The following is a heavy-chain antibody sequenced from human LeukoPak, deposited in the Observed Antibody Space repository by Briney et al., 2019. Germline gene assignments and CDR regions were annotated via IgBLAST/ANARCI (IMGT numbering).Heavy chain of an antibody. Sequence: KPSETLSLTCTVSGGSISSYYWRWIRQPPGKGLEGDGYIYYSGSTNYNPSLKSRVTISVDTSKNQFSLKLGSVTAADTAVYYCARDRSSGWYGKYYFDYWGQGTLVTVSS. CDR3: ARDRSSGWYGKYYFDY. CDR1: GGSISSYY. CDR2: IYYSGST. J-gene: IGHJ4*02. V-gene: IGHV4-59*01. D-gene: IGHD6-19*01.